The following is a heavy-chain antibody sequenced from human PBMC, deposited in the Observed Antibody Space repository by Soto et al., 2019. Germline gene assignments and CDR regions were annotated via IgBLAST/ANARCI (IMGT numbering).Heavy chain of an antibody. Sequence: GGSLRLSCAASGFTFSSYAMSWVRQAPGKGLEWVSAISGSGGSTYYADSVKGRFTISRDNSKNTLYLQMNTLRAEDTAVYYSAKDQWGSGYYVYYYYGMDVWGQGTTVTVSS. V-gene: IGHV3-23*01. CDR1: GFTFSSYA. CDR2: ISGSGGST. J-gene: IGHJ6*02. D-gene: IGHD3-3*01. CDR3: AKDQWGSGYYVYYYYGMDV.